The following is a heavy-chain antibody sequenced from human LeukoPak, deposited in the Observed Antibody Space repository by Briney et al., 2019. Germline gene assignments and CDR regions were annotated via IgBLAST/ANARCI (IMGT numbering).Heavy chain of an antibody. Sequence: GGSLRLSCAAPGFTFSSYWMHWVRQAPGKGLVWVGFIRGKAYGGTTEYAASVKGRFTISRDDSKSIAYLQMNSLRTEDTAVYYCIRVKGLVLYNWFDPWGQGTLVTVSS. CDR2: IRGKAYGGTT. V-gene: IGHV3-49*04. D-gene: IGHD2/OR15-2a*01. CDR3: IRVKGLVLYNWFDP. CDR1: GFTFSSYW. J-gene: IGHJ5*02.